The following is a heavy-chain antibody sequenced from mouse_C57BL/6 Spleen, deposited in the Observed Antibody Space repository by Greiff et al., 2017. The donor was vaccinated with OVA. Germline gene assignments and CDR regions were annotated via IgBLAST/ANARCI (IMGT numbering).Heavy chain of an antibody. J-gene: IGHJ4*01. CDR1: GYAFSSSW. CDR3: ASPITTVVATEAMDY. V-gene: IGHV1-82*01. Sequence: VQRVESGPELVKPGASVKISCKASGYAFSSSWMNWVKQRPGKGLEWIGRIYPGDGDTNYNGKFKGKATLTADKSSSTAYMQLSSLTSEDSAVYFCASPITTVVATEAMDYWGQGTSVTVSS. D-gene: IGHD1-1*01. CDR2: IYPGDGDT.